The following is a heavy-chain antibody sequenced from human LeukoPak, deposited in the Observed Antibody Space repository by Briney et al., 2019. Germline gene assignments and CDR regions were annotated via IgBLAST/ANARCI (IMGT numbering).Heavy chain of an antibody. D-gene: IGHD1-26*01. CDR2: ISSSSSYI. CDR3: ARDGDSGSFFSYYYMDV. CDR1: GFTFSSYS. Sequence: GGSLRLSCAASGFTFSSYSMNWVRQAPGKGLEWVSSISSSSSYIYYADSVKGRFTISRDNAKNSLYLQMNSLRAEGTAVYYCARDGDSGSFFSYYYMDVWGKGTTVTISS. J-gene: IGHJ6*03. V-gene: IGHV3-21*01.